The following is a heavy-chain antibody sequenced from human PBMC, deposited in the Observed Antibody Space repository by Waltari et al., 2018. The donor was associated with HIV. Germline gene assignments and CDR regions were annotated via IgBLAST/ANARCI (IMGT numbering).Heavy chain of an antibody. CDR3: ARAFGFSNSGPVGY. Sequence: IQLLQSGGGVVRPGGSLRLSCAASGFPFRSPAMHWVRQAPAKGLEWVAVISSDGFTKYVDAVKGRFTVSRDISKSTLYVQMNNLRPDDTAVYYCARAFGFSNSGPVGYWGQGTLVIVSS. V-gene: IGHV3-30*03. D-gene: IGHD5-18*01. CDR1: GFPFRSPA. CDR2: ISSDGFTK. J-gene: IGHJ4*02.